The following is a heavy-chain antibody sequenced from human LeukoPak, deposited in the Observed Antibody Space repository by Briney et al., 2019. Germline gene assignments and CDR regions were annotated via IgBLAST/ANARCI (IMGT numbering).Heavy chain of an antibody. J-gene: IGHJ4*02. CDR3: AKASRQAAVASPLDY. V-gene: IGHV3-23*01. CDR2: LSGGGDST. CDR1: GFTFSKYA. Sequence: GGSLRLSCTASGFTFSKYAMSWVRQAPGKGLEWVSTLSGGGDSTYYTDSVKGRFTISRDNSMNTLYLQMHSLRAEDTALYYCAKASRQAAVASPLDYWGQGSLVTVSS. D-gene: IGHD6-19*01.